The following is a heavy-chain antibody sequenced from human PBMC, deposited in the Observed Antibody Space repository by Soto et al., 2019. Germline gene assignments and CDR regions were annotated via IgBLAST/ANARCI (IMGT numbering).Heavy chain of an antibody. Sequence: SETLSLTCAVYGVSFSGYYWSWIRQPPGKGLEWIGEINHSGSTNYNPSLKSRVTISVDTSKNQFSLKLSSVTAADTAVYYCARAPAPWNYVRYYFDYWGQGTLVTVSS. CDR1: GVSFSGYY. V-gene: IGHV4-34*01. CDR2: INHSGST. J-gene: IGHJ4*02. CDR3: ARAPAPWNYVRYYFDY. D-gene: IGHD1-7*01.